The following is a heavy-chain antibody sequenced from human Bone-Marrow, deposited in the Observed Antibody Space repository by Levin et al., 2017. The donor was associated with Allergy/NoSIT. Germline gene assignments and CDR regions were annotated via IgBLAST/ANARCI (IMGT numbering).Heavy chain of an antibody. CDR3: AGGIEVTGVTTWEYCDY. CDR2: ISSSGSTI. CDR1: GFTFSDYY. J-gene: IGHJ4*02. Sequence: GGSLRLSCAASGFTFSDYYISWIRQAPGTGLEWVSYISSSGSTIYYADSVKGRFTISRDNAKNSLYLQMNSLRAEDTAVYYCAGGIEVTGVTTWEYCDYWGQGTLVTVSS. D-gene: IGHD4-11*01. V-gene: IGHV3-11*01.